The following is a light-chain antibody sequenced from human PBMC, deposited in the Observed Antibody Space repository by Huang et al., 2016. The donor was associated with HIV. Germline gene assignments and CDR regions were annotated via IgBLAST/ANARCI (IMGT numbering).Light chain of an antibody. V-gene: IGKV3-15*01. CDR3: QQYNNWPRT. CDR2: AAS. Sequence: EIVMTQSPATLSVSPGERATLSCRASQSVSSKVAWYQQKPGQAPRLRIYAASTRATGIPARFSGSGSGTEFTLTISSLQSEDFAVYYCQQYNNWPRTFGQGTKVEIK. J-gene: IGKJ1*01. CDR1: QSVSSK.